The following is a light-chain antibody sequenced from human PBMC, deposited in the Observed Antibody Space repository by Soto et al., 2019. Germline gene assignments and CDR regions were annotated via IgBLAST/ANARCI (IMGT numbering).Light chain of an antibody. V-gene: IGLV1-40*01. J-gene: IGLJ1*01. CDR3: QSYDSSLSGFYV. Sequence: QLVLTQPPSVSGAPGQRVTISCTGSSSNIGAGYNVHWYQQLPGTAPKLLIYGNSNRPSGVPDRFSGAKSGTSASLAITVLRVKDDADYYCQSYDSSLSGFYVFGSGTKVTVL. CDR1: SSNIGAGYN. CDR2: GNS.